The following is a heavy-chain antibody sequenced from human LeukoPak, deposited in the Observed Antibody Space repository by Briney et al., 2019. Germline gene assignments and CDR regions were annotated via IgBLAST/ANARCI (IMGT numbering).Heavy chain of an antibody. CDR2: ISSNNRYI. CDR3: ARGGIVVVPAAMLWFDY. V-gene: IGHV3-21*01. CDR1: GFTFSTYS. J-gene: IGHJ4*02. D-gene: IGHD2-2*01. Sequence: GGSLRLSCAASGFTFSTYSMNWVRQAPGKGLEWVSSISSNNRYIYYADSVKGRFTISRDNAKNSLYLQMNSLRAEDTAMYYCARGGIVVVPAAMLWFDYWGQGTLVTVSS.